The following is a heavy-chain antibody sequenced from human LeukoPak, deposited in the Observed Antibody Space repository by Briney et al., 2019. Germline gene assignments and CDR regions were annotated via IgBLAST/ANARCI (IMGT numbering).Heavy chain of an antibody. Sequence: PGGSLRLSCAASGFTFDSYGMSWVRQAPGKGLEWVSGISGSGGSTGNADSVKGRFTISRDNAKNSLYLQMNSLRGGDTALYYCARGGLIQRHAFDIWGQGTMVTVSS. CDR3: ARGGLIQRHAFDI. CDR1: GFTFDSYG. D-gene: IGHD1-1*01. V-gene: IGHV3-20*04. CDR2: ISGSGGST. J-gene: IGHJ3*02.